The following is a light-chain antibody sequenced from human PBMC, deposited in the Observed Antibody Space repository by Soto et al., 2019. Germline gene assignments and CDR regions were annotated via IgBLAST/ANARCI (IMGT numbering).Light chain of an antibody. CDR1: RSDVGAYNY. Sequence: QSALTQPASVSGSPGQSIAISCTGTRSDVGAYNYVSWYQQHPCKAPNLMISDVTNRPSGVSDRFSGSKSGNTASLTISGLQAEDEADYYCSSFTSRFTFVFGTGTKLTVL. CDR2: DVT. CDR3: SSFTSRFTFV. V-gene: IGLV2-14*03. J-gene: IGLJ1*01.